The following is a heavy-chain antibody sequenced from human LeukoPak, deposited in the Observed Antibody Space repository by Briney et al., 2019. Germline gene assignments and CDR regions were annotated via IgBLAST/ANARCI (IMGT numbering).Heavy chain of an antibody. V-gene: IGHV1-46*01. CDR3: ARDLVVVPAANPYYYYYGMDV. J-gene: IGHJ6*02. CDR2: INPSGGST. D-gene: IGHD2-2*01. CDR1: GYTFTSYY. Sequence: GASVKVSCKASGYTFTSYYMHWVRQAPGQGLEWMGIINPSGGSTSYAQKFQGRVTMTRDTSTSTVYMELSSLRSEDAAVYYCARDLVVVPAANPYYYYYGMDVWGQGTTVTVSS.